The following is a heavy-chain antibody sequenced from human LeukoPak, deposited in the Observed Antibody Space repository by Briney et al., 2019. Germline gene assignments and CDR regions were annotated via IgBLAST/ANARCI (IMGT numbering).Heavy chain of an antibody. D-gene: IGHD5-12*01. V-gene: IGHV4-31*02. Sequence: SETLSLTWTVAGGSISSGGYYWSWIRQHPGKGLEWIGYIYYSGSTYYNPSLKSRVTISVDTSKNQFSLELSSVTAADTAVYYCAREGYGGVNWFDPWGQGTLVTVSS. J-gene: IGHJ5*02. CDR2: IYYSGST. CDR3: AREGYGGVNWFDP. CDR1: GGSISSGGYY.